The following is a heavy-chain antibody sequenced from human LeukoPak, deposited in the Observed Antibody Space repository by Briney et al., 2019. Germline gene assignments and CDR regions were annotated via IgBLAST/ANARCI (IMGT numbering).Heavy chain of an antibody. D-gene: IGHD1-20*01. Sequence: PGGSLRLSCAASGFTFTNAWMNWVRQAPGKGLEWVARIKSKADGETIDYAAPVKGRFTFSRDDSKNMLYLQMNSLKSEDTAVYYCSTLTSRGLSDSWGQGTLVIVSS. CDR2: IKSKADGETI. CDR3: STLTSRGLSDS. CDR1: GFTFTNAW. J-gene: IGHJ4*02. V-gene: IGHV3-15*07.